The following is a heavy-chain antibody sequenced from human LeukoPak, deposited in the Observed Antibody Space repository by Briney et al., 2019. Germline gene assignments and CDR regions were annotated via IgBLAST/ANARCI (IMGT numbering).Heavy chain of an antibody. CDR2: ISYDGSNK. V-gene: IGHV3-30-3*01. CDR1: GFTFSSYA. Sequence: TGGSLRLSCAASGFTFSSYAMHWVRQAPGKGLEWVAVISYDGSNKYYADSVMGRFTISRDNSKNTLYLQINSLRAEDSAVYYCARDTDSDTVVVPVVYMDVWGKGTTVTVSS. J-gene: IGHJ6*03. CDR3: ARDTDSDTVVVPVVYMDV. D-gene: IGHD2-2*01.